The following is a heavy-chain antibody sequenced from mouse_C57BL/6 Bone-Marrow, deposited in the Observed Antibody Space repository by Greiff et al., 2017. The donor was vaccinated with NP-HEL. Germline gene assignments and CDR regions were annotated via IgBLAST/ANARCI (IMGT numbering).Heavy chain of an antibody. CDR1: GYTFTSYW. Sequence: QVQLQQPGAELVKPGASVKLSCKASGYTFTSYWMHWVKQRPGQGLEWIGMIHPNSGSTNYNEKLKSKATLTVDKSSSTAYMQLISLTSEDSAVYYCARSGYRFDYCGQGTTLTVSS. CDR3: ARSGYRFDY. D-gene: IGHD3-1*01. J-gene: IGHJ2*01. CDR2: IHPNSGST. V-gene: IGHV1-64*01.